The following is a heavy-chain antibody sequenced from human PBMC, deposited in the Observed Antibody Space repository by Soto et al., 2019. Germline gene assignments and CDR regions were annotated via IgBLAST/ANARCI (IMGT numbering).Heavy chain of an antibody. J-gene: IGHJ4*02. Sequence: QVQLQESGPGLVKPSQILSLTCIVSADSISSGGSYWTWIRQHPGKGLEWIGYIYYNGNTYYNPSLRSRITISVDTSNNQFSLKLNSVTAADTAVYYCASFNDRLTPATVLHWGQGTLVTVSS. CDR3: ASFNDRLTPATVLH. CDR1: ADSISSGGSY. CDR2: IYYNGNT. D-gene: IGHD4-4*01. V-gene: IGHV4-31*03.